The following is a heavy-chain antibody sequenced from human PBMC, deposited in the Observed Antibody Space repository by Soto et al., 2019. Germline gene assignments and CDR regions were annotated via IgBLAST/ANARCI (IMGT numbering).Heavy chain of an antibody. D-gene: IGHD3-10*01. CDR2: SYSGGNT. Sequence: AGGSLRLSCAASGISVSSNYMTWVRQAPGKGLERVSVSYSGGNTYYADSVKGRFTISRDNFKNTFYLQMNSLRAEDTAVYYCAKGYGAGSYFFDSWGQGTLVTVSS. V-gene: IGHV3-53*01. J-gene: IGHJ5*01. CDR1: GISVSSNY. CDR3: AKGYGAGSYFFDS.